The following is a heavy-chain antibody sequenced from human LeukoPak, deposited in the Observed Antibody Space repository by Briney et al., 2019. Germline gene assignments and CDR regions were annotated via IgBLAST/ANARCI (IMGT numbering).Heavy chain of an antibody. CDR2: INSDGSST. CDR1: GFTFSSYW. Sequence: GGSLRLSCAASGFTFSSYWMHWVRQAPGKGLVWVSRINSDGSSTSYADSVKGRFTISRDNAKNTLYLQMNSPRAEDTAVYYCAGDSSGYYSRSGFSDYWGQGTLVTVSS. V-gene: IGHV3-74*01. J-gene: IGHJ4*02. D-gene: IGHD3-22*01. CDR3: AGDSSGYYSRSGFSDY.